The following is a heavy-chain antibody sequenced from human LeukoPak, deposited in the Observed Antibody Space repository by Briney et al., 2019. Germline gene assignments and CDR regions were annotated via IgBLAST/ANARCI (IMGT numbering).Heavy chain of an antibody. CDR2: IYYSGST. V-gene: IGHV4-39*01. CDR3: SRLYGDYGWFDP. J-gene: IGHJ5*02. CDR1: GGSISSSSYY. D-gene: IGHD4-17*01. Sequence: PSETLSLTCTVSGGSISSSSYYWGWIRQPPGTGLEWIGSIYYSGSTYYNPSLKSRVTTSVDTSKNQFSLKLSSVTAADTAVYYCSRLYGDYGWFDPWGQGTLVTVSS.